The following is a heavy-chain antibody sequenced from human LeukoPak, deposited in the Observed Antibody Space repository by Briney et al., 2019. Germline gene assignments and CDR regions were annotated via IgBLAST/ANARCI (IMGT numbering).Heavy chain of an antibody. V-gene: IGHV4-4*07. D-gene: IGHD6-13*01. Sequence: SETLSLICTVSGGSISSYYWSWIRQPSGKGLEWIGRIYTSGSTNYNPSLKSRVTMSVDTSKNQFSLKLSSVTAADTAVYYCARVGLVAAADYWGQGTLVTVSS. J-gene: IGHJ4*02. CDR3: ARVGLVAAADY. CDR1: GGSISSYY. CDR2: IYTSGST.